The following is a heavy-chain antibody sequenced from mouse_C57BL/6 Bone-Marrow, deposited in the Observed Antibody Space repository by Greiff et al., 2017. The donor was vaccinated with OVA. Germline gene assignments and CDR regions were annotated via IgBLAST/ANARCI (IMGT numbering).Heavy chain of an antibody. V-gene: IGHV5-15*01. CDR1: GFTFSDYG. D-gene: IGHD2-4*01. Sequence: EVKLQESGGGLVQPGGSLKLSCAASGFTFSDYGMAWVRQAPRKGPEWVAFISNLAYRIYYADTVTGRFTISRENAKKPLYLEMSSLRSEDTAMYYCARLYYDYDGDYWYFDVWGTGTTVTVSS. CDR3: ARLYYDYDGDYWYFDV. CDR2: ISNLAYRI. J-gene: IGHJ1*03.